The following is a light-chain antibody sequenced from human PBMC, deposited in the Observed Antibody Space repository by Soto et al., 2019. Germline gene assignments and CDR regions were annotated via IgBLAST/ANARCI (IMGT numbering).Light chain of an antibody. CDR3: QQYGSSLT. J-gene: IGKJ4*01. V-gene: IGKV3-20*01. Sequence: EIVLKQSLATLSLSPRERATLSCRASQSVSTYLACYQQRPGQAPRLLIYGASSRATGIPDRFSGSGSGTDFTLTISRLEPEDFAVYYCQQYGSSLTFGGGAMVDI. CDR1: QSVSTY. CDR2: GAS.